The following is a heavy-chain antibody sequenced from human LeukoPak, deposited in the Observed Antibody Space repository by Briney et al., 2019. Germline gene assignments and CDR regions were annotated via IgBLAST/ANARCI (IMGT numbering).Heavy chain of an antibody. D-gene: IGHD3-10*01. J-gene: IGHJ4*02. CDR1: GFTFSSYA. CDR2: MWHDGSNK. V-gene: IGHV3-33*01. Sequence: GSLRLYCTAPGFTFSSYAIHWIRQAPGKGLEWVALMWHDGSNKYYADSVKGRFTISRDNSKDTVYLQMNSLRDEDTAVYYCAREIFGSGSCPDYWGQGTLVTVSS. CDR3: AREIFGSGSCPDY.